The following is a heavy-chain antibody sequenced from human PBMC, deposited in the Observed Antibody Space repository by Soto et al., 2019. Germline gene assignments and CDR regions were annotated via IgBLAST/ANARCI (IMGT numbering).Heavy chain of an antibody. V-gene: IGHV1-69*12. J-gene: IGHJ6*01. Sequence: QVQLVQSGAEVKKPGSSVKVSCKASGGTFSNYALISWVRQAPGQGLEWMGGIIPIAATVNYAQTFQCRITITADDSTTTAYMDLGSLRSEDTAVYYWARDLLGCGYTYGDVWGQGTTVTVSS. CDR2: IIPIAATV. D-gene: IGHD6-25*01. CDR3: ARDLLGCGYTYGDV. CDR1: GGTFSNYA.